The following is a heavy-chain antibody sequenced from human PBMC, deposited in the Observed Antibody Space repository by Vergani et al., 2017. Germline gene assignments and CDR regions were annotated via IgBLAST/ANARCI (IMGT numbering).Heavy chain of an antibody. V-gene: IGHV1-24*01. CDR1: GYSLSELT. CDR2: FDPEHGEV. J-gene: IGHJ4*02. CDR3: AIVTDYYDSSGYYLDY. D-gene: IGHD3-22*01. Sequence: QVQLVQSGSEVRKPGASAKVSCQVSGYSLSELTIHWVRQAPGKGLEWMGGFDPEHGEVTFAHHIQGRVTMTEDRSTDTAYMELSSLRPEDTALYYFAIVTDYYDSSGYYLDYWGQGTLVTVSS.